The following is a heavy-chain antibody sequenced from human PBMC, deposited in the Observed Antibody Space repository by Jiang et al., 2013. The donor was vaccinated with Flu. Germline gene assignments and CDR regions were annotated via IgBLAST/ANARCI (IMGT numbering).Heavy chain of an antibody. Sequence: SPSRGLEWLGRTYYRSKWYNDYAVSVKSRITINPDTSKNQFSLQLNSVTPEDTAVYYCARELFVITGTMNFDYWGQGTLVTVSS. CDR3: ARELFVITGTMNFDY. V-gene: IGHV6-1*01. D-gene: IGHD1-20*01. CDR2: TYYRSKWYN. J-gene: IGHJ4*02.